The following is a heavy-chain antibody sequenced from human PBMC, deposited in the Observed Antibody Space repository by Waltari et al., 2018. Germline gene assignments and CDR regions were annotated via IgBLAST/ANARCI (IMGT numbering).Heavy chain of an antibody. CDR3: ARGQGSTGYYYYYYGMDV. V-gene: IGHV4-34*01. D-gene: IGHD1-1*01. CDR1: GGSFSGYY. CDR2: INHSGST. J-gene: IGHJ6*02. Sequence: QVQLQQWGAGLLKPSGTLSLTCAVYGGSFSGYYWSWIRQPPGKGLEWIGEINHSGSTNYNPSLKSRVTISVDTSKNQFSLKLSSVTAADTAVYYCARGQGSTGYYYYYYGMDVWGQGTTVTVSS.